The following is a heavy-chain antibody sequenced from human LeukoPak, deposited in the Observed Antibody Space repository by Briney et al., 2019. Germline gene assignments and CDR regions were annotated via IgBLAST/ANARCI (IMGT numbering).Heavy chain of an antibody. CDR1: GGSFSGYY. D-gene: IGHD3-22*01. Sequence: SETLSLTCAVYGGSFSGYYWSWIRQPAGKGLEWIGRIYTSGSTNYNPSLKSRVTMSVDTSKNQFSLKLSSVTAADTAVYYCARADYYYDSSGPPPFDYWGQGTLVTVFS. J-gene: IGHJ4*02. CDR2: IYTSGST. V-gene: IGHV4-59*10. CDR3: ARADYYYDSSGPPPFDY.